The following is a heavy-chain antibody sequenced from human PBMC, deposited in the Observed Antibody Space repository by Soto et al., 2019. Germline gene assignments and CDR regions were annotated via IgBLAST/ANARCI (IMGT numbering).Heavy chain of an antibody. D-gene: IGHD3-3*01. J-gene: IGHJ4*02. CDR1: GGTFSTYT. V-gene: IGHV1-69*02. CDR2: IIPMFGLP. CDR3: AFDMNTGVVFFDN. Sequence: QVLLVQSGAEVKRPGSSVKVSCKVSGGTFSTYTITPVRQAPGQGLEWMGRIIPMFGLPNHAQKFQGRVTITADKPTHTSYLEMTGLSSEDTAGYWCAFDMNTGVVFFDNWGPGTLVTVSS.